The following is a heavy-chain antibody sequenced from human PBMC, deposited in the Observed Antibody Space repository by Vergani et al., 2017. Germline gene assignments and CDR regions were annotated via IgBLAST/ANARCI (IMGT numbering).Heavy chain of an antibody. Sequence: QVQLVQSGAEVKKPGASVKVSCKASGYTFTGYYMHWVRQAPGQGLEWMGWINPNSGGTNYAQKFQGRVTMTRDTSISTAYMGLSRLRSDDTAVYYCARFASSWYEYYYYMDVWGKGTTVTVSS. CDR1: GYTFTGYY. V-gene: IGHV1-2*02. CDR3: ARFASSWYEYYYYMDV. CDR2: INPNSGGT. J-gene: IGHJ6*03. D-gene: IGHD6-13*01.